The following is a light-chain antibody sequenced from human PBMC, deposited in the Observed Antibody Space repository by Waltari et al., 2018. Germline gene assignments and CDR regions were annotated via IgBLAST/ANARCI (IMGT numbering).Light chain of an antibody. CDR3: CSYAGSSTSYWV. V-gene: IGLV2-23*01. CDR1: SSDVGSYNL. Sequence: QSALTQPASVSGAPGQSMTISCTGTSSDVGSYNLVPWYQQHPGQAPKLMIYEGSKRPSGVSNRFSGSKSGNTASLTISGLQAEDEADYYCCSYAGSSTSYWVFGGGTKLTVL. CDR2: EGS. J-gene: IGLJ3*02.